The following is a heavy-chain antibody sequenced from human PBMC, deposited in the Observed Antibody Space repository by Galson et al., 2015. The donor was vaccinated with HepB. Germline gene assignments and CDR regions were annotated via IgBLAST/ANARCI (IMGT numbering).Heavy chain of an antibody. CDR2: ISYDGNNK. D-gene: IGHD6-19*01. CDR1: GFTFSTFA. Sequence: SLRLSCAASGFTFSTFAMYGVRQAPGKGLEWVAVISYDGNNKYHADSVKGRFTISRDNSKNTLYLQVNSLRHEDTAVYYCARPLEEWLPVGMEVWGQGTTVTVSS. CDR3: ARPLEEWLPVGMEV. V-gene: IGHV3-30*04. J-gene: IGHJ6*02.